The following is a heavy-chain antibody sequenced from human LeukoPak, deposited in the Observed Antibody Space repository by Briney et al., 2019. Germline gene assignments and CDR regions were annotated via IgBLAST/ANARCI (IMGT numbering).Heavy chain of an antibody. CDR3: ARDLRGYDWFDP. D-gene: IGHD5-18*01. CDR2: IYYSGST. Sequence: KPSETLSLTCTVSGGSISSYYWSWIRQPPGKGLGWIGYIYYSGSTNYNPSLKSRVTISVDTSKNQFSLKLSSVTAADTAVYYCARDLRGYDWFDPWGQGTLVTVSS. J-gene: IGHJ5*02. V-gene: IGHV4-59*13. CDR1: GGSISSYY.